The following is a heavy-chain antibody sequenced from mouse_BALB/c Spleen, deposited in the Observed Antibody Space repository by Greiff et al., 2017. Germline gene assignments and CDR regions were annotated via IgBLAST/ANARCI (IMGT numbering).Heavy chain of an antibody. CDR3: ARELWPY. Sequence: QVQLQQPGAELVKPGASVKLSCKASGYTFTSYWMHWVKQRPGQGLEWIGEINPSNGRTNYNEKFKSKATLTVDKSSSTAYMQLSSLTSEDSAVYYCARELWPYWGQGTLVTVSA. CDR2: INPSNGRT. V-gene: IGHV1S81*02. CDR1: GYTFTSYW. J-gene: IGHJ3*01. D-gene: IGHD1-1*02.